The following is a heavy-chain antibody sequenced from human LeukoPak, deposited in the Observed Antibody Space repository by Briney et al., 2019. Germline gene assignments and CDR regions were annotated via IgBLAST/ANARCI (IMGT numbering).Heavy chain of an antibody. CDR1: GYTFTGYY. V-gene: IGHV1-69*04. CDR3: AREVAGSYYFDY. D-gene: IGHD6-19*01. J-gene: IGHJ4*02. CDR2: IIPILGIA. Sequence: WASVKVSCKASGYTFTGYYMHWVRQAPGQGLEWMGRIIPILGIANYAQKFQGRVTITADKSTSTAYMELSSLRSEDTAVYYCAREVAGSYYFDYWGQGTLVTVSS.